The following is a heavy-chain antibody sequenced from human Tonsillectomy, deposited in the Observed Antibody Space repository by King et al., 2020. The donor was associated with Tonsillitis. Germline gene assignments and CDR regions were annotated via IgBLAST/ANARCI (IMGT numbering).Heavy chain of an antibody. CDR1: GGTLNNYA. D-gene: IGHD5-12*01. J-gene: IGHJ3*01. Sequence: QLVQSGAELKEPGSSVRVSCRASGGTLNNYAMNWVRQAPGQGLEWMGRIIPVIELTKYAEQFQGRISISDDKSTRAIYMDLSSLRSEDTAVYFCARVAPGDSTTIVADDAFDLWGQGTMVSVSS. CDR2: IIPVIELT. V-gene: IGHV1-69*04. CDR3: ARVAPGDSTTIVADDAFDL.